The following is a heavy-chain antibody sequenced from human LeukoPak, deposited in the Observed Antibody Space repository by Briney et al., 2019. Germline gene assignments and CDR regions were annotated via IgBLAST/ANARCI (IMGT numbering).Heavy chain of an antibody. J-gene: IGHJ4*02. CDR1: GYTFTSYG. D-gene: IGHD6-19*01. V-gene: IGHV1-18*01. CDR3: ARGRLYSSGWYYFDY. Sequence: ASVTVSCTASGYTFTSYGISWVRQAPGQGLEWMGWISAYNGNTNYAQKLQGRVTMTTDTSTSTAYMELRSLRSDDTAVYYCARGRLYSSGWYYFDYWGQGTLVTVSS. CDR2: ISAYNGNT.